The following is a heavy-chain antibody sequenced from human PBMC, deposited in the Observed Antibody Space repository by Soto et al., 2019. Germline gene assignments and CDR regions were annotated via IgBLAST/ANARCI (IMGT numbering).Heavy chain of an antibody. V-gene: IGHV3-7*03. CDR2: IKQDGSEK. Sequence: GGSLRLSCAASGFTFSSYWMSWVRQAPGKGLEWVANIKQDGSEKYYVDSVKGRFTISRDNAKNSLYLQMNSLRAEDTAVYYCARDGSVVVVAATPLEGWGQGTLVTVSS. J-gene: IGHJ4*02. CDR3: ARDGSVVVVAATPLEG. D-gene: IGHD2-15*01. CDR1: GFTFSSYW.